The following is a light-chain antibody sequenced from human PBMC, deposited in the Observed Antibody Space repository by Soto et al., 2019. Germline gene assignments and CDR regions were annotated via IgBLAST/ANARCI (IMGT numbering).Light chain of an antibody. CDR1: SSDVGNYNL. Sequence: QSALTQPASVAGSPGQSITISCTGTSSDVGNYNLVSWYQQFPGKAPKRIIYEGSRRPSGVSNRFSGSKSGNTASLTISGLQAEDEADYYGCSYAGSFTLDVFGGGTKLTVL. CDR2: EGS. CDR3: CSYAGSFTLDV. V-gene: IGLV2-23*03. J-gene: IGLJ2*01.